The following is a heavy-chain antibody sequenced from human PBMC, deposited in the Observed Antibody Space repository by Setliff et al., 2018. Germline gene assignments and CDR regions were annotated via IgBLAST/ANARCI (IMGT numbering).Heavy chain of an antibody. V-gene: IGHV4-39*02. CDR1: GGSIRSSTHY. CDR3: AGYQGSGGNYKVVNWFDP. D-gene: IGHD3-10*01. Sequence: PSETLSLTCTVSGGSIRSSTHYWGWIRQPPGKGLEWIGTIYYSGLTYYTPSLRSRATISVDTSKNRFSLQLSSVTAADTAVYYCAGYQGSGGNYKVVNWFDPWGQGTLVTVSS. CDR2: IYYSGLT. J-gene: IGHJ5*02.